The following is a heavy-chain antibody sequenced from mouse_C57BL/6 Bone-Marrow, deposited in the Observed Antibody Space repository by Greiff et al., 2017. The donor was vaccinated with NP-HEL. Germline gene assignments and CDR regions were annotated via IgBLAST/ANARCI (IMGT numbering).Heavy chain of an antibody. Sequence: EVQLQQSGAELVRPGASVKLSCTASGFNIKDDYMHWVKQRPEQGLEWIGWIDPENGDTEYASKFQGKATITADTSSNTAYLQLSSLTSEDTAVYYCTVTVLEDWYFDVWGTGTTVTVSS. CDR3: TVTVLEDWYFDV. D-gene: IGHD1-1*01. CDR2: IDPENGDT. CDR1: GFNIKDDY. J-gene: IGHJ1*03. V-gene: IGHV14-4*01.